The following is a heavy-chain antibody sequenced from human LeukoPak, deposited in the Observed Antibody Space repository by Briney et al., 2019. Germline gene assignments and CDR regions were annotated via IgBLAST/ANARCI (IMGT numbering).Heavy chain of an antibody. CDR2: IYYSGNT. V-gene: IGHV4-59*01. Sequence: SETLSLTCTVSGVSISSYYWSWIRQPPGQGLELIGYIYYSGNTNYNPSLKSRVTISIDTSKKQFSLKLTSVTAADTAVYYCAREQISMIRGFDNWGQGTLVTVSS. J-gene: IGHJ4*02. CDR1: GVSISSYY. D-gene: IGHD3-10*01. CDR3: AREQISMIRGFDN.